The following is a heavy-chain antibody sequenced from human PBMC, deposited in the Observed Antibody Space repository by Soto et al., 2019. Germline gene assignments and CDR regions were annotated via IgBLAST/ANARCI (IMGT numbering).Heavy chain of an antibody. CDR3: SRDAGALAGYYCYYGIDV. CDR2: IRSKAYGGTT. D-gene: IGHD6-19*01. CDR1: GFTFGDYA. Sequence: GGSLRLSCTASGFTFGDYAMSWVRQDPGKGLEWVGFIRSKAYGGTTEYDESVKGRFTISKDDSKSIAYLQMNSLKTEDTAVYYCSRDAGALAGYYCYYGIDVWGQGTTVTVSS. V-gene: IGHV3-49*04. J-gene: IGHJ6*02.